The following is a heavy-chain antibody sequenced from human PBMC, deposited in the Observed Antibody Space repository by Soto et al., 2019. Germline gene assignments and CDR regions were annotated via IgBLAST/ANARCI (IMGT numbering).Heavy chain of an antibody. J-gene: IGHJ1*01. CDR3: ATSPNLIAAAGATVSAWVFQH. CDR2: ISYDGSNK. CDR1: GFTFSSYG. Sequence: SGGSLRLSCAASGFTFSSYGMHWVRQAPGKGLEWVAVISYDGSNKYYADSVKGRFTISRDNSKNTLYLQMNSLRAEDTAVYYCATSPNLIAAAGATVSAWVFQHWGQGTLVTVSS. D-gene: IGHD6-13*01. V-gene: IGHV3-30*03.